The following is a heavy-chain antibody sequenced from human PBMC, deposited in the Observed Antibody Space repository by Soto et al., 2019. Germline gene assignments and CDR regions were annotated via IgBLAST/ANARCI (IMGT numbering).Heavy chain of an antibody. J-gene: IGHJ6*02. CDR2: ISGSGTTT. CDR1: GFSFSSFE. V-gene: IGHV3-48*03. Sequence: GGSLRLSCVVSGFSFSSFEMNWVRQAPGKGLEWVSYISGSGTTTYYADSVKGRFTTSRDNAKNSLYLQMNTLSAEDTALYYCARDSRNSYGLDVWGQGTTVTVSS. CDR3: ARDSRNSYGLDV.